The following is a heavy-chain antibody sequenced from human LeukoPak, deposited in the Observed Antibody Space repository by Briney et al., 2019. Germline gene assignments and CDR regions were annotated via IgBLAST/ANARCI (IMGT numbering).Heavy chain of an antibody. J-gene: IGHJ4*02. V-gene: IGHV3-23*01. CDR1: GFTFSSYV. D-gene: IGHD4-17*01. CDR3: AKDSSTTVTTKGGPRRSFDY. Sequence: PGGSLRLSCAASGFTFSSYVMSWVRQARGKGLDWVSVISGSGGTTYYADSVKGRFTISRDNSKNTLYLQMNSLRAEDTAIYYCAKDSSTTVTTKGGPRRSFDYWGLGTLVTVSS. CDR2: ISGSGGTT.